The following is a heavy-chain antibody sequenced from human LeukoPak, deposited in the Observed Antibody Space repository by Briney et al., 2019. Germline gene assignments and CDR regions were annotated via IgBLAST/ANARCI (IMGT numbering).Heavy chain of an antibody. Sequence: PGGSLRLSCAVSGFTVSSNYMKWVRQAPGKGLEWVSSIYTGANTYYADSVKGRFTISRDNSKNTLYLQMNSLRAEDTAVYYCARLPIRYSGYDYSNSGDYWGQGTWSPSPQ. V-gene: IGHV3-53*01. CDR2: IYTGANT. J-gene: IGHJ4*02. D-gene: IGHD5-12*01. CDR1: GFTVSSNY. CDR3: ARLPIRYSGYDYSNSGDY.